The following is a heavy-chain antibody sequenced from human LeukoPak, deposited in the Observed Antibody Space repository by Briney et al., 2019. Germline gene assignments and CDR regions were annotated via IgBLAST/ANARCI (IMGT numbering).Heavy chain of an antibody. CDR1: GGTFSSYT. J-gene: IGHJ3*02. CDR2: IIPILGIA. D-gene: IGHD3-3*01. CDR3: ARDHGTDYDFWSGYFSHAFDI. Sequence: ASVKVSCKASGGTFSSYTISWVRYAPGQGLEWMGRIIPILGIANYAQKFQGRVTITADKSTSTAYMELSSLRSEDTAVYYCARDHGTDYDFWSGYFSHAFDIWGQGTMVTVSS. V-gene: IGHV1-69*04.